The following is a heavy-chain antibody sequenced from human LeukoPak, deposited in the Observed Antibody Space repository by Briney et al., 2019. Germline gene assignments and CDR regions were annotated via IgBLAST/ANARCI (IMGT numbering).Heavy chain of an antibody. J-gene: IGHJ4*02. V-gene: IGHV3-23*01. CDR3: AKESPHSSNRLYYFDY. CDR2: ISGSDGRL. CDR1: GFTFSNFA. Sequence: GGSLRLSCAASGFTFSNFAMSWVRQTPEKGLEWVSAISGSDGRLFYADSVRGRFTISRDNSKNTLSLQMNSLRADDTAVYFCAKESPHSSNRLYYFDYWGQGTLVTVSS. D-gene: IGHD2/OR15-2a*01.